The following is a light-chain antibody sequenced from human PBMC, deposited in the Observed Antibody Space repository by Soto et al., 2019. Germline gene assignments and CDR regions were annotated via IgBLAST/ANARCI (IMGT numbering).Light chain of an antibody. V-gene: IGLV2-23*02. CDR3: CSYAGRATYV. Sequence: QSVLTQPASVSGSPGQSITISCTGPSSDVGSYNLVSWYQQYPGKAPKLIIFEVFKRPSGVSHRFSGSKSGNTASLTISGLQAEDEANYYCCSYAGRATYVFGGWTKLTVL. CDR2: EVF. J-gene: IGLJ2*01. CDR1: SSDVGSYNL.